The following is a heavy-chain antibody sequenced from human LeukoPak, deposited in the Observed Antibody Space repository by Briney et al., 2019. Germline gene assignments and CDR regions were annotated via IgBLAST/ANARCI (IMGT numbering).Heavy chain of an antibody. CDR3: ASVGRYSYGYAPDY. CDR1: GFTFSDYY. CDR2: ISSSGSTI. V-gene: IGHV3-11*01. J-gene: IGHJ4*02. Sequence: GGSLRLSCAASGFTFSDYYMSWIRQAPGKGLEWVSYISSSGSTIYYADSVKGRFTISRDNAKNSLYLQMNSLRAEDTAVCYCASVGRYSYGYAPDYWGQGTLVTVSS. D-gene: IGHD5-18*01.